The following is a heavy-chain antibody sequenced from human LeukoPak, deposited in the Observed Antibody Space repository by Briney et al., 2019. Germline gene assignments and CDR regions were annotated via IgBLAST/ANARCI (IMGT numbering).Heavy chain of an antibody. CDR2: IKHRGGET. CDR1: GFTFSSHW. Sequence: PGGSLRLSCAASGFTFSSHWMSWVRQAPGKGLEWVANIKHRGGETYYVDSVKGRFTISRDNARNSLYLQMNSLRAEDTAVYYCARVRGDYYGSGSRDYWGQGTLVTVSS. D-gene: IGHD3-10*01. J-gene: IGHJ4*02. CDR3: ARVRGDYYGSGSRDY. V-gene: IGHV3-7*04.